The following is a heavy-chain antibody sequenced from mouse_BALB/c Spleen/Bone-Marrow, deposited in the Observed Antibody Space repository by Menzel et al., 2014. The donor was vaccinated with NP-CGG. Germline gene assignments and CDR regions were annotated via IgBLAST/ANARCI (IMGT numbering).Heavy chain of an antibody. J-gene: IGHJ4*01. Sequence: QVQLQQSGAELVRPGASVKLSCKASGYTFTSYWINWVKQRPGQGLEWIGNIYPSDSYTNYSQKSKDKATLTVDKSSSTAYMQLSSPTSEDSAVYFCTRAGNYGNYYAMDYWGQGTSVTVSS. CDR2: IYPSDSYT. CDR3: TRAGNYGNYYAMDY. CDR1: GYTFTSYW. D-gene: IGHD2-1*01. V-gene: IGHV1-69*02.